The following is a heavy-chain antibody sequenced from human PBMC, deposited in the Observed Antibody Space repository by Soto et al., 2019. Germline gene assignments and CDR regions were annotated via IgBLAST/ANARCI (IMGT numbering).Heavy chain of an antibody. J-gene: IGHJ5*02. CDR1: GGTSSSYA. Sequence: ASVKVSCKASGGTSSSYAISWVRQAPGQGLEWMGGIIPIFGTANYAQKFQGRVTITADESTSTAYMELSSLRSEDTAVYYCARDAYDILTGYEAYNWFDPWGQGTLVTVSS. V-gene: IGHV1-69*13. CDR3: ARDAYDILTGYEAYNWFDP. CDR2: IIPIFGTA. D-gene: IGHD3-9*01.